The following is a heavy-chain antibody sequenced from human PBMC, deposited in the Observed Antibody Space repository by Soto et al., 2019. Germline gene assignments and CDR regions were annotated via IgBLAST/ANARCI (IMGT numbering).Heavy chain of an antibody. V-gene: IGHV5-51*01. CDR3: ARQVIAARTLYYFDY. CDR1: GYSFTSYW. J-gene: IGHJ4*02. Sequence: GESLKISCKGSGYSFTSYWIGWVRQMPGKGLEWMGIIYPGDSDTRYSPSFQGQVTISADKSISTAYLQWSSLKASDTAMYYCARQVIAARTLYYFDYWGQGTLVPVSS. CDR2: IYPGDSDT. D-gene: IGHD6-6*01.